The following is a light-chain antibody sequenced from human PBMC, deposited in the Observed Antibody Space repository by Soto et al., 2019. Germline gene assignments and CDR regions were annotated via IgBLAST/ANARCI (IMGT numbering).Light chain of an antibody. J-gene: IGKJ5*01. CDR3: QQSYSTPQVT. V-gene: IGKV1-5*03. CDR1: QSISSW. Sequence: DIKMTQSPSTLPASVGDRVTISCRSSQSISSWLAWYQQKPGKAPKLLIYKASSLESGVPSRFSGSGSGPDFTLTISSLQPEDFATYYCQQSYSTPQVTFGQGTRLEIK. CDR2: KAS.